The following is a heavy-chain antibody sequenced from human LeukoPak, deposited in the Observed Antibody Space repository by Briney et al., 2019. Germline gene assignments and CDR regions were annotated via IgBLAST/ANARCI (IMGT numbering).Heavy chain of an antibody. CDR2: IYTGGST. CDR1: GFTVGSNY. J-gene: IGHJ5*02. D-gene: IGHD4-17*01. V-gene: IGHV3-53*01. Sequence: GGSLRLSRAACGFTVGSNYMSWVRQAPGKGLEWVSVIYTGGSTYYADSVKGRFTISRDNSKNTLYLQMNSLRAEDTAVYYCASVYGDRGWFDPWGQGTLVTVSS. CDR3: ASVYGDRGWFDP.